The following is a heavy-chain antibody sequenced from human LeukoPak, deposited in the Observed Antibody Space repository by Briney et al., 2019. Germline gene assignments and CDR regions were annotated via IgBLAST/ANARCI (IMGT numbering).Heavy chain of an antibody. J-gene: IGHJ4*02. CDR1: GGSFSGYY. Sequence: SETLSLTCAVYGGSFSGYYWSWIRQPPGKGLEWIGEINHSGSTNYNPPLKSRVTISVDTSKNQFSLKLSSVTAADTAVYYCARGYYGSGSVEYFDYWGQGTLVTVSS. V-gene: IGHV4-34*01. CDR3: ARGYYGSGSVEYFDY. D-gene: IGHD3-10*01. CDR2: INHSGST.